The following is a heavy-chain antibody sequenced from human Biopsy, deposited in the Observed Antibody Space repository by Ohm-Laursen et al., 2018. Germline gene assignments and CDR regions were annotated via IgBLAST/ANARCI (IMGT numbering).Heavy chain of an antibody. V-gene: IGHV4-4*07. CDR3: ASSRGHYFNGLDV. CDR1: GASMTDYF. J-gene: IGHJ6*02. Sequence: SETLSLTCSVSGASMTDYFWSWIWQPAGKGLEWIGRAYPSGTTYYNPSLKGRVTISIDASKNQLSLKVTSVTAADTAVFYCASSRGHYFNGLDVWGQGTTVIVSS. CDR2: AYPSGTT.